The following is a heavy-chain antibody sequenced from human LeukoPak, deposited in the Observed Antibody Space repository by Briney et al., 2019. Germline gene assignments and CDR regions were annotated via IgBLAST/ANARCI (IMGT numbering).Heavy chain of an antibody. Sequence: PSESLSLTCTVSGGFISISSYYWAWIRQPPGKGLEWIGSIYHSGSTYYNSSLKSRVTISVDTSKNQFSLKLSSVTAADTAVYYCAGRLGYDSSGYYSVQFDYWGQGTLVTVSS. D-gene: IGHD3-22*01. CDR3: AGRLGYDSSGYYSVQFDY. CDR2: IYHSGST. V-gene: IGHV4-39*07. J-gene: IGHJ4*02. CDR1: GGFISISSYY.